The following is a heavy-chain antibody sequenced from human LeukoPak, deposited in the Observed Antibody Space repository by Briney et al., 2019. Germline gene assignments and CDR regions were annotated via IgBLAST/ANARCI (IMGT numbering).Heavy chain of an antibody. CDR1: GGSISSYY. V-gene: IGHV4-59*08. J-gene: IGHJ6*02. Sequence: SETLSLTCTVSGGSISSYYWGWIRQPPGKGLEWIGHIFYSGSTTTYNPSLKSRVTISVDTPKNQFSLKLSSVTAADTAVYYCARRASNYYGMDVWGQGTTVTVSS. CDR3: ARRASNYYGMDV. CDR2: IFYSGSTT.